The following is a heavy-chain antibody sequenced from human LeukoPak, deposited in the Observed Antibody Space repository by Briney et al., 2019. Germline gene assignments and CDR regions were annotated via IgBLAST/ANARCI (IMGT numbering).Heavy chain of an antibody. V-gene: IGHV3-48*01. Sequence: GGSLRLSCAAPGFTFSSYSMNWVRQAPGRGLEWASYISSSGSTTYYADSVKGRFTNSRDNAKNSLYLQMNSLRAEDTAIYYCARGAAVGTSRFDYWGLGTLVTVSS. CDR3: ARGAAVGTSRFDY. CDR1: GFTFSSYS. D-gene: IGHD6-13*01. J-gene: IGHJ4*02. CDR2: ISSSGSTT.